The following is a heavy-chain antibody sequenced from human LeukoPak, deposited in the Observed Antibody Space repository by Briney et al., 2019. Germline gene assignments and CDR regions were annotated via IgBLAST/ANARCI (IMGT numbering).Heavy chain of an antibody. J-gene: IGHJ3*01. CDR2: ISSSSSYI. CDR1: GFTFSSYS. D-gene: IGHD5-18*01. V-gene: IGHV3-21*01. CDR3: ARDYHAYSYALDAFDV. Sequence: PGGSLRLSCAASGFTFSSYSMNWVRQAPGKGLEWVSSISSSSSYIYYADSVKGRFTTSRDNAKNSLYLQMNSLRADDTAVYYCARDYHAYSYALDAFDVWGQGTRVTVSS.